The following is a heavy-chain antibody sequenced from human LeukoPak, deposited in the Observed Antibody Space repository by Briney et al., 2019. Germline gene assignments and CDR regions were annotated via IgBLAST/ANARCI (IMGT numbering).Heavy chain of an antibody. CDR3: ARDSVAMSTIRDFGY. Sequence: ASVKVSCKASGYTFTSYGFSWVRQAPGRGLEWMGWISAYNGDTNYAQKLQGRVTMTPDTSTSTAYMELRSLRSDDTAVYYCARDSVAMSTIRDFGYWGQGTLVTVSS. J-gene: IGHJ4*02. CDR1: GYTFTSYG. V-gene: IGHV1-18*01. CDR2: ISAYNGDT. D-gene: IGHD5-24*01.